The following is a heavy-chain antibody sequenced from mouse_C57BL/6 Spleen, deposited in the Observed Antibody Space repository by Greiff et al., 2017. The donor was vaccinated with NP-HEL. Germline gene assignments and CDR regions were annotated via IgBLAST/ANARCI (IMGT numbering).Heavy chain of an antibody. V-gene: IGHV1-15*01. D-gene: IGHD2-3*01. CDR3: TRWRIYDGYYSWYFDV. CDR2: IDPETGGT. Sequence: QVQLQQSGAELVRPGASVTLSCKASGYTFTDYEMHWVKQTPVHGLEWIGAIDPETGGTAYNQKFKGKAILTADKSSSTAYMELRSLTSEDSAVYYCTRWRIYDGYYSWYFDVWGTGTTVTVSS. J-gene: IGHJ1*03. CDR1: GYTFTDYE.